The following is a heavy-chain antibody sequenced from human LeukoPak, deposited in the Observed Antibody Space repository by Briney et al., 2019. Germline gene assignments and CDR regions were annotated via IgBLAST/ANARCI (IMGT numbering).Heavy chain of an antibody. CDR1: GFTFRDYG. D-gene: IGHD3-16*01. V-gene: IGHV3-30*02. CDR2: IRYDGSDK. CDR3: AKGYDYLIDY. Sequence: GGSLRLSCAASGFTFRDYGMHWVRQTPGKGLEWVTFIRYDGSDKFYADSVKGRFTFSRDNSKNTLYLQMNSLRAEDTALYYCAKGYDYLIDYWGQGTLVTVSS. J-gene: IGHJ4*02.